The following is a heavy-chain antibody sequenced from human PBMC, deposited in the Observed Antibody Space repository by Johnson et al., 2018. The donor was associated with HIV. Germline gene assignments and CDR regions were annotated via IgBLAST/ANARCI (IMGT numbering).Heavy chain of an antibody. CDR1: GFTFSSYW. J-gene: IGHJ3*02. CDR3: ARGLGAAAGAFDI. V-gene: IGHV3-7*01. CDR2: IKQDGSEK. Sequence: VQLVESGGGLVQPGGSLRVSCAASGFTFSSYWMSWVRQAPGKGLEWVANIKQDGSEKYYVDSVKGRFTISRDNAKNSLYLQMNSLRAEDTAVYYCARGLGAAAGAFDIWGQGTMVTVSS. D-gene: IGHD6-13*01.